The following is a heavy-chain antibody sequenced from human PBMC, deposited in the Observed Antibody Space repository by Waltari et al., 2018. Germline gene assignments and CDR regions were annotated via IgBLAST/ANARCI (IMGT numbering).Heavy chain of an antibody. Sequence: EVQLVESGGGLVQPGRSLRLSCAASGFTFDDYAMHWVRQAPGKGLEGVSGISWNSGSIGYADSVKGRFTISRDNAKNSLYLQMNSLRAEDTALYYCAKDHPVRAVAGNDYYYGMDVWGQGTTVTVSS. CDR2: ISWNSGSI. V-gene: IGHV3-9*01. CDR1: GFTFDDYA. CDR3: AKDHPVRAVAGNDYYYGMDV. D-gene: IGHD6-19*01. J-gene: IGHJ6*02.